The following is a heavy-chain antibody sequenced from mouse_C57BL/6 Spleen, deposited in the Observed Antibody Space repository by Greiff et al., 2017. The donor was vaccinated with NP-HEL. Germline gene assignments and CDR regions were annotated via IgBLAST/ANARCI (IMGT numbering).Heavy chain of an antibody. V-gene: IGHV1-55*01. D-gene: IGHD1-1*01. CDR3: ARRLITTVVARAMDY. CDR1: GYTFTSYW. Sequence: QVQLQQPGAELVKPGASVKMSCKASGYTFTSYWITWVKQRPGQGLEWIGDIYPGSGSTNYNEKFKSKATLTVDTSSSTAYMQLSSLTSEDSAVYYCARRLITTVVARAMDYWGQGTSVTVSS. CDR2: IYPGSGST. J-gene: IGHJ4*01.